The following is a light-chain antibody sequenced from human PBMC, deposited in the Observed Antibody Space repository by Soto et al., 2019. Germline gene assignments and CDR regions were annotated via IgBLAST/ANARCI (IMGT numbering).Light chain of an antibody. CDR2: KAS. Sequence: DIQMTQSPSPLSASVGDRVTITCRASQSISSWLAWYQEKPGKAPKLLIYKASSLESGVPSRFSGRGSGTEFTLTISSLQPDDFATYYCQRYKTYWTFGQGTKVEIK. CDR3: QRYKTYWT. V-gene: IGKV1-5*03. CDR1: QSISSW. J-gene: IGKJ1*01.